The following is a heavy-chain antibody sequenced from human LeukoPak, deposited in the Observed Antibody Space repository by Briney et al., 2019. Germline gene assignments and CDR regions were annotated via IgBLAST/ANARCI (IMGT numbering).Heavy chain of an antibody. CDR2: IKQDGSEK. V-gene: IGHV3-7*01. Sequence: GGSLRLSCAASGFTFSSYSMNWVRQAPGKGLEWVANIKQDGSEKYYVDSVKGRFTISRDNAKNSLYLQMNSLRAEDTAVYYCARDTLGFDPWGQGTLVTVSS. CDR3: ARDTLGFDP. CDR1: GFTFSSYS. J-gene: IGHJ5*02.